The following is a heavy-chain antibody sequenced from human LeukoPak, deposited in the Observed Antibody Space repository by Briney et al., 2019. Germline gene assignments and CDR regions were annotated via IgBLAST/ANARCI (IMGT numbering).Heavy chain of an antibody. CDR1: GYTFTSYG. CDR3: ARGPMVRGVPLWAFDI. D-gene: IGHD3-10*01. Sequence: ASVKVSCKASGYTFTSYGISWVRQAPGQGLEWMGWINPNSGGTNYAQKFQGRVTMTRDTSISTAYMELSRLRSDDTAVYYCARGPMVRGVPLWAFDIWGQGTMVTVSS. V-gene: IGHV1-2*02. J-gene: IGHJ3*02. CDR2: INPNSGGT.